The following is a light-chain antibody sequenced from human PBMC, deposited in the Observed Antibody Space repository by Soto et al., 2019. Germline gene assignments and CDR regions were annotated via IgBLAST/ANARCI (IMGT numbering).Light chain of an antibody. J-gene: IGLJ1*01. Sequence: QSALTQPASVSGSPGQSITISCTGTSSDVGGYNYVSWYQHHPGKAPKLMIYEVTNRPSGVSKRFSGSKSGNTASLSISGLQAEDEADYYCSSYTSSSTLVFGTGTKVTVL. CDR2: EVT. V-gene: IGLV2-14*01. CDR3: SSYTSSSTLV. CDR1: SSDVGGYNY.